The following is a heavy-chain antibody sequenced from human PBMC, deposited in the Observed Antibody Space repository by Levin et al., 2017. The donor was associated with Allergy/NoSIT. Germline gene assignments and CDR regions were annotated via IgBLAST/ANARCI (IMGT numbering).Heavy chain of an antibody. V-gene: IGHV4-39*01. D-gene: IGHD2-2*01. CDR3: ARRLTVVPARRAYWYFDL. CDR2: IYYSGST. CDR1: GGSISSSSYY. J-gene: IGHJ2*01. Sequence: SQTLSLTCTVSGGSISSSSYYWGWIRQPPGKGLEWIGSIYYSGSTYYNPSLKSRVTISVDTSKNQFSLKLSSVTAADTAVYYCARRLTVVPARRAYWYFDLWGRGTLVTVSS.